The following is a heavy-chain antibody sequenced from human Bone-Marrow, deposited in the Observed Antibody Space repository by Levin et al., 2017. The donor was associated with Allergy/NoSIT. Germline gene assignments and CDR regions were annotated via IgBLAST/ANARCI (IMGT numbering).Heavy chain of an antibody. J-gene: IGHJ4*02. CDR3: ARAGSSGWALLRC. V-gene: IGHV3-11*01. CDR1: GFTFSDYY. CDR2: ISSSGSAI. Sequence: PGGSLRLSCAASGFTFSDYYMSWIRQAPGKGLEWVSYISSSGSAIYYADSVKGRFTISRDNAKNSLYLQMNSLRAEDTAVYYCARAGSSGWALLRCWGQGTLVTVSS. D-gene: IGHD6-19*01.